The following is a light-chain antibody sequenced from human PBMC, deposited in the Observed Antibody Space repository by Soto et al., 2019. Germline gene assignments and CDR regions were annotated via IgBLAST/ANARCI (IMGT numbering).Light chain of an antibody. CDR2: EAS. CDR3: RSYTSSTTYV. J-gene: IGLJ1*01. Sequence: QSALTQPASVSGSPGQSITISCTGTSSDGGGYNYDSWYKQHPDKASKLMIYEASNLPSGVSNRFSGSKSVNTASLTISELHAEDEADYYCRSYTSSTTYVFGTGTKVTVL. CDR1: SSDGGGYNY. V-gene: IGLV2-14*01.